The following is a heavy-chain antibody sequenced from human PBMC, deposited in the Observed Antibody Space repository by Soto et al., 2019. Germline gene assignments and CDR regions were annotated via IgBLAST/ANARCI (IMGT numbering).Heavy chain of an antibody. D-gene: IGHD1-26*01. CDR3: AREPWGGYYYGMDV. CDR2: IIPIFGTA. J-gene: IGHJ6*02. Sequence: SVKVSCKPSGGTFSSYAISWVRQAPGQGLEWMGGIIPIFGTANYAQKFQGRVTITADESTSTAYMELSSLRSEDTAVYYCAREPWGGYYYGMDVWGQGTTVTVSS. V-gene: IGHV1-69*13. CDR1: GGTFSSYA.